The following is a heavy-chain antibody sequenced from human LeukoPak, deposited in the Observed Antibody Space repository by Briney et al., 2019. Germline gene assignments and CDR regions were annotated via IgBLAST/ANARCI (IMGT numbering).Heavy chain of an antibody. Sequence: ASVKVSCKASAYTFTDYYMHWVRQAPGQGLEWMGWINPNSGGTNYAQKFQGRVTMTRDTSISTAHMELSRLRSDDTAVYYCARDGGDYGENAFDIWGQGTMVTVSS. V-gene: IGHV1-2*02. CDR3: ARDGGDYGENAFDI. CDR2: INPNSGGT. CDR1: AYTFTDYY. J-gene: IGHJ3*02. D-gene: IGHD4-17*01.